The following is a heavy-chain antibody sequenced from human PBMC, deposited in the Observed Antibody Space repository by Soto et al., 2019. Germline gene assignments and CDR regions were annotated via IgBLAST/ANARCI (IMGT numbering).Heavy chain of an antibody. CDR3: ARVKEFGEFRNYYYYYGMDV. Sequence: PSETLSLTCTVSGGSISSYYWSWIRQPPGKGLEWIGYIYYSGSTNYNPSLKSRVTISVDTSKNQFSLKLSSVTAADTAVYYCARVKEFGEFRNYYYYYGMDVWGQGTTVTVSS. CDR2: IYYSGST. D-gene: IGHD3-10*01. V-gene: IGHV4-59*01. J-gene: IGHJ6*02. CDR1: GGSISSYY.